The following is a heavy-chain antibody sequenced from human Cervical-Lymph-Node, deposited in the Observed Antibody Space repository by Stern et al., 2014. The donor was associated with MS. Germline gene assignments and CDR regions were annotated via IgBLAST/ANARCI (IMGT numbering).Heavy chain of an antibody. V-gene: IGHV4-59*01. J-gene: IGHJ6*02. Sequence: QVQLQESGPGLVKPSETLSLTCTVSVGSITSYYWSWIRQPPGKGLEWIGYVYYSGSTSYNPSLKSRVTISVDTSKNQFSLKLSSVTAADTAVYYCARAHQDSSGYYRHEYYYAMDVWGQGTTVTVSS. CDR3: ARAHQDSSGYYRHEYYYAMDV. D-gene: IGHD3-22*01. CDR1: VGSITSYY. CDR2: VYYSGST.